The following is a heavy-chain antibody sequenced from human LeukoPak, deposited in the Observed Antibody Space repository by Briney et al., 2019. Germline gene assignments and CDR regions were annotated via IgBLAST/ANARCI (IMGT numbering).Heavy chain of an antibody. Sequence: GGSLRLSCAASGFTFSSYGMHWVRQAPGKGLEWVAFIRYDGSNRYYADSVKGRFTIFRDNSKNTLYLQMNSLRAEDTAVYYCAKDRKLMVYAPNWFDPWGQGTLVTVSS. CDR3: AKDRKLMVYAPNWFDP. D-gene: IGHD2-8*01. V-gene: IGHV3-30*02. CDR1: GFTFSSYG. CDR2: IRYDGSNR. J-gene: IGHJ5*02.